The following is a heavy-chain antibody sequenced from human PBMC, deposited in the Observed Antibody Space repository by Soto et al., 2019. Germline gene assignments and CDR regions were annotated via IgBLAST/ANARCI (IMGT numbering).Heavy chain of an antibody. J-gene: IGHJ3*01. V-gene: IGHV1-46*03. Sequence: QVQLMQSGAEVKQPGASVKVSCKASGYTFTNYYMHWVRQVPGQGLECMGIINPSGGGPAHAQNFRSILTTASDTSTTTIYMELNSLRSEDTAVYFCARSDMGGGGAVDVWGQGTMVTVSS. CDR1: GYTFTNYY. CDR2: INPSGGGP. CDR3: ARSDMGGGGAVDV. D-gene: IGHD3-16*01.